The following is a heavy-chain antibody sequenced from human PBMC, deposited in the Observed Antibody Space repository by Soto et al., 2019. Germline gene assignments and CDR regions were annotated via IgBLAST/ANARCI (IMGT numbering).Heavy chain of an antibody. CDR2: VSAYNGET. CDR3: AEASGTGVGTTSY. CDR1: GYTFSNYG. J-gene: IGHJ4*02. D-gene: IGHD1-26*01. V-gene: IGHV1-18*01. Sequence: ASVKVSCKPSGYTFSNYGISWMRQVPVQGLEWMGWVSAYNGETKYAQKVQGRVSMTTDISTNTAYMELGVLRSDDTADYYCAEASGTGVGTTSYWGQGTLVTVSS.